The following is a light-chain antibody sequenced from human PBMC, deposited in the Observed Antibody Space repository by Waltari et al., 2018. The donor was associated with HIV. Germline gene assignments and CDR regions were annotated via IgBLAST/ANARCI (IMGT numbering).Light chain of an antibody. J-gene: IGKJ3*01. CDR1: QSVSSY. Sequence: EIVLTQSPATLSLSPGERATLPCGASQSVSSYLAWYQQKPGQAPSLLIYDASNMATGIPARFIGSGSGTDFTLTIRSLEPEDFAVYYCQQRSNWPPFTFGPGTKVDIK. CDR2: DAS. V-gene: IGKV3-11*01. CDR3: QQRSNWPPFT.